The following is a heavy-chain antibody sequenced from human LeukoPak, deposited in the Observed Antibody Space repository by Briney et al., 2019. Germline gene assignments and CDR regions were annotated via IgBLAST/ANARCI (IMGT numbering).Heavy chain of an antibody. D-gene: IGHD3-10*01. CDR3: ARGYYYGSESYYNLFDP. Sequence: PSQTLSLTCTVSGGSISSGGYYWSWIRQHPGKGLEWIGYIYYSGSTYYNPSLKSRVTISVDTSKNQFSLKLSSVTAADTAVYYCARGYYYGSESYYNLFDPWGQGTLVTVSS. CDR2: IYYSGST. J-gene: IGHJ5*02. V-gene: IGHV4-31*03. CDR1: GGSISSGGYY.